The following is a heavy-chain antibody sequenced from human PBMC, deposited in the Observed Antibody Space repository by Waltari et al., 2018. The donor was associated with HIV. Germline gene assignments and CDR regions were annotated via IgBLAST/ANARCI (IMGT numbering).Heavy chain of an antibody. J-gene: IGHJ3*02. CDR2: IKQDGSEI. D-gene: IGHD3-22*01. Sequence: EVQLVESGGGSVQPGGSLRLACAASGSTFSRDWMSWVREAPGKGLEGVANIKQDGSEIYYVDSVKGRFTISRDNAKNSLYLQMNSLRAEDTAVYYCARGLIVVVLDAFDIWGQGTMVTVSS. CDR1: GSTFSRDW. CDR3: ARGLIVVVLDAFDI. V-gene: IGHV3-7*01.